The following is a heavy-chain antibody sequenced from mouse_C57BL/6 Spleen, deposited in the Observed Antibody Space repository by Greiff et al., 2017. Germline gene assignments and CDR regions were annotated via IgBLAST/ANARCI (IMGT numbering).Heavy chain of an antibody. V-gene: IGHV1-69*01. D-gene: IGHD1-1*01. CDR3: AKSVDDYFDD. Sequence: QVQLQQPGAELVMPGASVKLSCKASGYTFTSYWMHWVKQRPGQGLEWIGEIDPSDSYTNYNQKFKGKSTLTVDKSSSTAYIQLSSLTSEDSAVYYCAKSVDDYFDDWGQGTTLTVSS. CDR2: IDPSDSYT. CDR1: GYTFTSYW. J-gene: IGHJ2*01.